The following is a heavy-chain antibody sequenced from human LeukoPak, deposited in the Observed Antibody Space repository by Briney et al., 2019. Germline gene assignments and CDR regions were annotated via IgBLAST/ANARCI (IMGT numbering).Heavy chain of an antibody. CDR1: GFTFSSYA. CDR3: ASLRISSSYAFDY. D-gene: IGHD6-13*01. CDR2: ISYDGSNK. V-gene: IGHV3-30*04. J-gene: IGHJ4*02. Sequence: GGSLRLSCAASGFTFSSYAMHWVRQAPGKGLGWVAVISYDGSNKYYADSVKGRFTISRDNSKNTLYLQMNSLRAEDTAVYYCASLRISSSYAFDYWGQGTLVTVSS.